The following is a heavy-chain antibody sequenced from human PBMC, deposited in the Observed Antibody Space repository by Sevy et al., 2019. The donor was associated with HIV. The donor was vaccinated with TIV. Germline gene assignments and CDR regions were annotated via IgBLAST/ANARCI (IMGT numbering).Heavy chain of an antibody. CDR1: GYSFTSHW. D-gene: IGHD3-22*01. J-gene: IGHJ4*02. CDR2: IYPEDSET. V-gene: IGHV5-51*01. Sequence: GESLKNSCQGSGYSFTSHWLGWVRHMPGKGLEWMGIIYPEDSETRYSPSFQGQVTFSADKSISTAYLQWSSLKASDTAMSYCATSRSGYFDSSGYYIYRGQGTLVTVSS. CDR3: ATSRSGYFDSSGYYIY.